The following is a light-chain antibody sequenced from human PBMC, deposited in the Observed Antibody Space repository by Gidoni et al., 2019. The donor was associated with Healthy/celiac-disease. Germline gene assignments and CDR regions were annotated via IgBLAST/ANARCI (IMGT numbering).Light chain of an antibody. Sequence: QSVLTQPPSVSGAPGPRVTISCTGSSSNIGAGYDVHWSQQLPGTAPKLLLYGNSNRPSGVPDRFSGSKSGTSASLAITGLQAEDEADYYCQSYDSSLSGSHVVFGGGTKLTVL. CDR3: QSYDSSLSGSHVV. J-gene: IGLJ2*01. CDR2: GNS. CDR1: SSNIGAGYD. V-gene: IGLV1-40*01.